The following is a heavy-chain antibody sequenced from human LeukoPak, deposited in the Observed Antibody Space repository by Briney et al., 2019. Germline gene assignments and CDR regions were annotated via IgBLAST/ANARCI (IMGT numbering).Heavy chain of an antibody. V-gene: IGHV1-69*04. CDR3: ARVGSSSYTYYFDY. D-gene: IGHD6-13*01. Sequence: SVKVSCKSSGGTFSSYAISWVRQAPGQGLEWMGRIIPILGIANYAQKFQGRVTITADKSTSTAYMELSSLRSEDTAVYYCARVGSSSYTYYFDYWGQGTLVTVSS. CDR2: IIPILGIA. J-gene: IGHJ4*02. CDR1: GGTFSSYA.